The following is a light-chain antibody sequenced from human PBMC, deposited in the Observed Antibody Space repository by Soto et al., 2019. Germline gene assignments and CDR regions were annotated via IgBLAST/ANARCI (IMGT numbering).Light chain of an antibody. V-gene: IGKV1-5*01. Sequence: DIQMTQSPSTLSVSLGDRITITCRASEDIDPSLAWFQQRPGKAPKVLIAGASGLMNGVPSTFSGSGSGTEFALTISSVQPDDFATYLCQHYDTCPWTFGQGTKVEMK. CDR3: QHYDTCPWT. CDR2: GAS. CDR1: EDIDPS. J-gene: IGKJ1*01.